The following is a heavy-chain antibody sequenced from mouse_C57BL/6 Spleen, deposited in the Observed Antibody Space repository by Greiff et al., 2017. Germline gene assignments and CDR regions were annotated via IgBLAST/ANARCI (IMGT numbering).Heavy chain of an antibody. Sequence: QVQLQQPGAELVKPGASVKMSCKASGYTFTSYWITWVKQRPGQGLEWIGDIYPGSGSTNYNEKFKSKATLTVDTSSSTAYMQLSSLTSEDSAVYYCARLEDYDPYYYSMDYWGQGTSVTVSS. V-gene: IGHV1-55*01. J-gene: IGHJ4*01. CDR3: ARLEDYDPYYYSMDY. CDR2: IYPGSGST. D-gene: IGHD2-4*01. CDR1: GYTFTSYW.